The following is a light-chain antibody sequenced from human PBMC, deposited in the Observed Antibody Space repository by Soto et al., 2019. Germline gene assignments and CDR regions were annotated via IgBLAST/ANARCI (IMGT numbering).Light chain of an antibody. J-gene: IGLJ3*02. Sequence: QSVLTQPPSVSGAPGQRVTISCTGSSSNIGAGYDVHWYQQLPGTAPKLLIYGNSNRPSGVPDRFSGSKSGTSASLAITGLQAEDEADYYCQSYDRSLSGVFGRGTKLTVL. V-gene: IGLV1-40*01. CDR1: SSNIGAGYD. CDR3: QSYDRSLSGV. CDR2: GNS.